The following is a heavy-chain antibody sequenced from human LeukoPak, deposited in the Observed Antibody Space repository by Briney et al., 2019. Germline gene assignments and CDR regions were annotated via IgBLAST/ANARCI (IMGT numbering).Heavy chain of an antibody. J-gene: IGHJ4*02. Sequence: GGSLRLSCAASGFTFCTYSMNWVRQAPGKGLEGVSYISSGSSTIHYADSVKGRFTISRDNAKKSLYLQMNSLRDEDTAVYYCARDYGYSSSFDYWGQGTLVTVSS. CDR3: ARDYGYSSSFDY. V-gene: IGHV3-48*02. CDR1: GFTFCTYS. CDR2: ISSGSSTI. D-gene: IGHD6-13*01.